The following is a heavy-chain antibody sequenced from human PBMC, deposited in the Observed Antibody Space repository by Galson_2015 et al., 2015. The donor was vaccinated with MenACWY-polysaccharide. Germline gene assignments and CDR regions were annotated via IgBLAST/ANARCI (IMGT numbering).Heavy chain of an antibody. V-gene: IGHV3-23*01. CDR2: ISGSGGST. Sequence: RLSCAASGFTFSSYAMSWVRQAPGKGLEWVSTISGSGGSTYYADSVKGRFTISRDNSKNTLYLQMNSLRAEATAVYYCAKELSLGVSGTPGDYWGQGTLVTVSS. CDR1: GFTFSSYA. J-gene: IGHJ4*02. D-gene: IGHD6-19*01. CDR3: AKELSLGVSGTPGDY.